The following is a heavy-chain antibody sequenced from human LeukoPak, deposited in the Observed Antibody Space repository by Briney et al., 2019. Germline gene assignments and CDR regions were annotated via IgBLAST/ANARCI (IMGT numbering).Heavy chain of an antibody. CDR2: IYYRGST. D-gene: IGHD2-2*01. J-gene: IGHJ3*02. CDR1: GGSISSYY. CDR3: ALGNCPTTSCYPGVAFDI. Sequence: SETLSLTCTVSGGSISSYYWSWIRQSPGKGLEWIGSIYYRGSTNSNPSLKGRVTISVDTSKNQFSLKLTSVTAADTAVYYCALGNCPTTSCYPGVAFDIWSQGTMVTVSS. V-gene: IGHV4-59*08.